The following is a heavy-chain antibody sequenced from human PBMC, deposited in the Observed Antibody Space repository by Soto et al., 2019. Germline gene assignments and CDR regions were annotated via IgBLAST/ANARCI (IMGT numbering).Heavy chain of an antibody. Sequence: EAVNLSCKGSGCSFAIYWISWVRQMPAKGLEWMGRIDPSDSYANYSPSFQGHVTFSADKSISTAYLQWSSLRASDTAMYYCARHKAFYYDSSGAWGQGTMVTVSS. CDR2: IDPSDSYA. V-gene: IGHV5-10-1*01. J-gene: IGHJ5*02. D-gene: IGHD3-22*01. CDR1: GCSFAIYW. CDR3: ARHKAFYYDSSGA.